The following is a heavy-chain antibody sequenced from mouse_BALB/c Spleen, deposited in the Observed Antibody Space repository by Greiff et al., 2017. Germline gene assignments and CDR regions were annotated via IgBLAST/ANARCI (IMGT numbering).Heavy chain of an antibody. CDR1: GFTFSDYY. V-gene: IGHV5-4*02. D-gene: IGHD4-1*01. CDR2: ISDGGSYT. Sequence: EVMLVESGGGLVKPGGSLKLSCAASGFTFSDYYMYWVRQTPEKRLEWVATISDGGSYTYYPDSVKGRFTISRDNAKNNLYLQMSSLKSEDTAMYYCARELGDWYFDVWGAGTTVTVSS. J-gene: IGHJ1*01. CDR3: ARELGDWYFDV.